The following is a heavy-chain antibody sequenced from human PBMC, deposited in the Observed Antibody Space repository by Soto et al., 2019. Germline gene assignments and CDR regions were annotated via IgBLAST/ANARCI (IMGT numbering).Heavy chain of an antibody. CDR2: ISSSSSYI. J-gene: IGHJ4*02. Sequence: EVQLVESGGGLVKPGGSLRLSCATSGFTFSSYSMNWVRQAPGKGLAWVSSISSSSSYIYYADSVKGRFTISRDNAKNSLYLQMNSLRAEDTAVYYCARVSGSSRMYYFDYWGQGTLVTVSS. CDR1: GFTFSSYS. CDR3: ARVSGSSRMYYFDY. V-gene: IGHV3-21*01. D-gene: IGHD6-19*01.